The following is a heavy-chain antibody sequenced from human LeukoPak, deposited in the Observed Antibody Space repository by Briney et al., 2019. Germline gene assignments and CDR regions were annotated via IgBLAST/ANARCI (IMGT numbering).Heavy chain of an antibody. CDR3: ARSIVVVPAAPYGMDV. Sequence: GASVKVSCKASGYTFTSYGISWVRQAPGQGLEWMGWISAYNGNTNYAQKLQGRVTMTTDTSTSTAYMEPRSLRSDDTAVYYCARSIVVVPAAPYGMDVWGQGTTVTVSS. V-gene: IGHV1-18*01. J-gene: IGHJ6*02. CDR2: ISAYNGNT. CDR1: GYTFTSYG. D-gene: IGHD2-2*01.